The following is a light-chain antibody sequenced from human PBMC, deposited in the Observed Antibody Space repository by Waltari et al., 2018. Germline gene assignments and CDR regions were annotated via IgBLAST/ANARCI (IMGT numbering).Light chain of an antibody. V-gene: IGKV3-20*01. CDR3: QQYGSTLIT. CDR1: QSVSSSY. Sequence: EIVLTQSPGTLSLSLGERVTLSCRASQSVSSSYLAWYQQKPGQAPRLLIYAASNRATGISDRFSGRGSGTGFTLTISSLEPEDSAVYYCQQYGSTLITFGQGTRLEIK. CDR2: AAS. J-gene: IGKJ5*01.